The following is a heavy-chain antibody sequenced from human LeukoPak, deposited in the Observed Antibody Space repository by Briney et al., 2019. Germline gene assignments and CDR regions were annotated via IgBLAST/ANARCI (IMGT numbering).Heavy chain of an antibody. CDR3: ARSWHGDLHFDY. D-gene: IGHD4-17*01. V-gene: IGHV3-33*01. Sequence: GRSLRLSCAASGFTFSSYGMHWVRQAPGKGLEWVAVIWYDGSNKYYADSVKGRFTISRDNSKNTLYLQMNSLRAEDTAVYYCARSWHGDLHFDYWGQGTLVTVSS. J-gene: IGHJ4*02. CDR1: GFTFSSYG. CDR2: IWYDGSNK.